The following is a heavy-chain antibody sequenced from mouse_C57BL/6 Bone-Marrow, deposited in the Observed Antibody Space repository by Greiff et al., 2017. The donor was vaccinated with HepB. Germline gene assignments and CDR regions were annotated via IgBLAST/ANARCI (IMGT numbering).Heavy chain of an antibody. V-gene: IGHV1-78*01. CDR3: ARVKTCYGSRPAWFAY. D-gene: IGHD1-1*01. Sequence: QVQLQQSDAELVKPGASVKISCKVSGYTFTDHTIHWMKQRPEQGLEWIGYIYPGDGSTKYNEKFKGKATMTADKSSSTAYMQLNSLTSEDSAVYFCARVKTCYGSRPAWFAYWGQGTLVTVSA. CDR1: GYTFTDHT. CDR2: IYPGDGST. J-gene: IGHJ3*01.